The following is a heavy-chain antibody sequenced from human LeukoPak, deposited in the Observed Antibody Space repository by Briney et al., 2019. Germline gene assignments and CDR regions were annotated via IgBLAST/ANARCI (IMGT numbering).Heavy chain of an antibody. J-gene: IGHJ6*02. CDR2: IDPSDSYT. Sequence: GGSLRLSCKGSGYSFTSYWISWVRQMPGKGLEWMGRIDPSDSYTNYSPSFQGHVTISADKSISTAYLQWSSLKASDTAMYYCARHADTAMVGSYYYYGMDVWGQGTTVTVSS. V-gene: IGHV5-10-1*01. D-gene: IGHD5-18*01. CDR1: GYSFTSYW. CDR3: ARHADTAMVGSYYYYGMDV.